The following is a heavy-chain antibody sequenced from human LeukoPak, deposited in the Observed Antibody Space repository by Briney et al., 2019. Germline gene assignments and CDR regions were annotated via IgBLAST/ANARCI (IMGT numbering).Heavy chain of an antibody. V-gene: IGHV1-2*02. CDR3: AREHYDILTGGSGPSDYYYGMDV. CDR2: INPNSGGT. J-gene: IGHJ6*02. CDR1: GYTFTGYY. Sequence: GASVKVSCKASGYTFTGYYMHWVRQAPGQGLEWMGWINPNSGGTNYAQKSQGRVTMTRDTSIRTAYMELSRLRSDDTAVYYCAREHYDILTGGSGPSDYYYGMDVWGQGTTVTVSS. D-gene: IGHD3-9*01.